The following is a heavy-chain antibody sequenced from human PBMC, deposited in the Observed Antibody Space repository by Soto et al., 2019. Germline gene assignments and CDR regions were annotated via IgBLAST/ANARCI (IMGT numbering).Heavy chain of an antibody. CDR3: ARQINDSDTGPNFQYSFDT. D-gene: IGHD5-18*01. J-gene: IGHJ3*02. V-gene: IGHV5-10-1*01. Sequence: PGESLKISCKGSGYSFAGYWLTWVRQKPGKVLEWMGRIDPSDSQTYYSPSFRGHVTISVTKSITTVFLQWSSLRASDTAMYYCARQINDSDTGPNFQYSFDTWGQGXTVTV. CDR2: IDPSDSQT. CDR1: GYSFAGYW.